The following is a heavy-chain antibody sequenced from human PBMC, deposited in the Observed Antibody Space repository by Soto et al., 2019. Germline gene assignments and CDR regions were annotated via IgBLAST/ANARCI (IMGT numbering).Heavy chain of an antibody. CDR3: AKDESSSWYFVYYYGMDV. V-gene: IGHV3-30*18. Sequence: QVQLVESGGGVVQPGRSLRLSCAASGFTFSSYGMHWVRQAPGKGLEWVAVISYDGSNKYYADSVKGRFTISRDNSKNTTYLQMNSLRAEDTAVYYCAKDESSSWYFVYYYGMDVWGQGTTVTVSS. D-gene: IGHD6-13*01. CDR1: GFTFSSYG. CDR2: ISYDGSNK. J-gene: IGHJ6*02.